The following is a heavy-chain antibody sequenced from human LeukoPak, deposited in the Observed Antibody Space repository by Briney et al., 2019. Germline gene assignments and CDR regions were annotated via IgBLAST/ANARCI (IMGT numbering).Heavy chain of an antibody. CDR2: IIPILDIT. CDR1: GDTFSSSS. J-gene: IGHJ6*02. CDR3: ARDRGTVTTLSYYGMDV. Sequence: GASVKVSCKAFGDTFSSSSMSWVRQAPGQGLEWMGRIIPILDITNYAQEFQGRVTITADRSTTTAYMEVNNLGSDDTAVYYCARDRGTVTTLSYYGMDVWGQGTTVTVSS. V-gene: IGHV1-69*04. D-gene: IGHD4-17*01.